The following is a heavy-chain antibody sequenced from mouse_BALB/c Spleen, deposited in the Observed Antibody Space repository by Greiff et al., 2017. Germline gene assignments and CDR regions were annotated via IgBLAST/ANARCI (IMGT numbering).Heavy chain of an antibody. J-gene: IGHJ2*01. Sequence: EVQLVESGGGLVQPGGSLKLSCAASGFTFSSYTMSWVRQTPEKRLEWVAYISNGGGSTYYPDTVKGRFTISRDNAKNTLYLQMSSLKSEDTAMYYCARHGDYDYFDYWGQGTTLTVSS. CDR2: ISNGGGST. D-gene: IGHD2-4*01. V-gene: IGHV5-12-2*01. CDR1: GFTFSSYT. CDR3: ARHGDYDYFDY.